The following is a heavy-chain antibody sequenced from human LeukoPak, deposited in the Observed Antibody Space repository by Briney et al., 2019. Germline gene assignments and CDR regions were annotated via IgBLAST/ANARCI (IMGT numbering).Heavy chain of an antibody. V-gene: IGHV4-34*01. D-gene: IGHD6-13*01. CDR1: GGSFSGYY. CDR2: INHSGST. Sequence: ETLSLTCAVYGGSFSGYYWSWIRQPPGKGLEWIGEINHSGSTNYNPSLKSRVTISVDTSKNQFSLKLSSVTAADTAVYYCARGSPAAGDYWGQGTLVTVSS. J-gene: IGHJ4*02. CDR3: ARGSPAAGDY.